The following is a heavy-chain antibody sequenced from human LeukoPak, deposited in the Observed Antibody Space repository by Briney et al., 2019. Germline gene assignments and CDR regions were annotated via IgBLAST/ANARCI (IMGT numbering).Heavy chain of an antibody. J-gene: IGHJ3*02. D-gene: IGHD4-17*01. V-gene: IGHV4-59*11. CDR1: GDSFTSHY. Sequence: PSETLSLTCTVSGDSFTSHYWTWVRQSPGRGLEWIGYVSYIGSTNYNPSLKSRVTISVDTSKNQFSPKLSSVTAADTAVYYCARDPTTVTKGLDIWGQGTMVTVSS. CDR2: VSYIGST. CDR3: ARDPTTVTKGLDI.